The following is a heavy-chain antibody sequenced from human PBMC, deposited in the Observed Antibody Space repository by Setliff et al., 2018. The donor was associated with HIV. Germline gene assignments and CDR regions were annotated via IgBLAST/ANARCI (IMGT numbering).Heavy chain of an antibody. CDR3: ARVITYCTNGVCYAFDM. J-gene: IGHJ3*02. Sequence: CTVSGFNFDSAMSWVRQAPGKGLEWVSGLNWNGHITSYADSVKGRFTVSRDNAKNSLYLQMNSLRVEDTALYYCARVITYCTNGVCYAFDMRGQGTVVTFSS. V-gene: IGHV3-20*04. D-gene: IGHD2-8*01. CDR1: GFNFDSA. CDR2: LNWNGHIT.